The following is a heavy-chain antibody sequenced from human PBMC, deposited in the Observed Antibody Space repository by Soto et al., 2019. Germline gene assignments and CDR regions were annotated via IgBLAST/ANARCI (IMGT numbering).Heavy chain of an antibody. CDR2: ISSSGNTI. Sequence: PGGSLRLSCAASGFSFSSHEMNWVRQAPGKGLEWISFISSSGNTIYYADSVKGRFTISRDNAKTSLYLQMNSLRAEDTAVYYCARTEGSTWAFDYWGQGTLVTVSS. V-gene: IGHV3-48*03. D-gene: IGHD6-13*01. CDR3: ARTEGSTWAFDY. CDR1: GFSFSSHE. J-gene: IGHJ4*02.